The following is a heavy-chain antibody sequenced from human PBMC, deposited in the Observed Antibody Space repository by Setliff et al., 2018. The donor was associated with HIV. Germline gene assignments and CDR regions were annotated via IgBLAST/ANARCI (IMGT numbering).Heavy chain of an antibody. CDR2: IFYSGHT. Sequence: SETLSLTCTVSGGSISSSSYYWGWIRQPPGKGLEWIGNIFYSGHTYYNPSLKSRVTISVDTSKNQFSLKLSSVTAADTAVYYCARVRVPAARGAFDIWGQGTMVTVSS. J-gene: IGHJ3*02. CDR3: ARVRVPAARGAFDI. V-gene: IGHV4-39*07. CDR1: GGSISSSSYY. D-gene: IGHD2-2*01.